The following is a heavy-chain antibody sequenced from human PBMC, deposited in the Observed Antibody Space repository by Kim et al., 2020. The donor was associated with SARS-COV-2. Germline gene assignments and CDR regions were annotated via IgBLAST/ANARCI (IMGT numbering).Heavy chain of an antibody. Sequence: GGSLRLSCAASGFTFSSYGMHWVRQAPGKGLEWVAVIWYDGSNKYYADSVKGRFTISRDNSKNTLYLQMNSLRAEDTAVYYCAREEYGILHAFDIWGQGTMVTVSS. D-gene: IGHD4-17*01. CDR1: GFTFSSYG. J-gene: IGHJ3*02. V-gene: IGHV3-33*01. CDR2: IWYDGSNK. CDR3: AREEYGILHAFDI.